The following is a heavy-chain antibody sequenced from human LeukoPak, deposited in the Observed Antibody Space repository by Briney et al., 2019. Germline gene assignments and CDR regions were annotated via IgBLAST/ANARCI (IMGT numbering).Heavy chain of an antibody. Sequence: SVKVSCKASGGTFSSYAISWVRQAPGQGLEWMGGIIPIFGTASYAQKFQGRVTITADESTSTAYMELSSLRSEDTAVYYCARYCSSTSCYKPSYAFDIWGQGTMVTVSS. CDR3: ARYCSSTSCYKPSYAFDI. J-gene: IGHJ3*02. CDR2: IIPIFGTA. D-gene: IGHD2-2*02. V-gene: IGHV1-69*13. CDR1: GGTFSSYA.